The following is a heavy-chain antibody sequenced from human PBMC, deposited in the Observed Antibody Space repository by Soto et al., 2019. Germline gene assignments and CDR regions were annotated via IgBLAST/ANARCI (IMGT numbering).Heavy chain of an antibody. Sequence: PSETLSLTCTVSVGSISSGDYYWSWIRQPPGKGLEWIGYIYYSGSTYYNPSLKSRVTISVDTSKNQFSLKLSSVTAADTAVYYCARAPTLEYSSSADAFDIWGQGTMVTVSS. CDR2: IYYSGST. J-gene: IGHJ3*02. CDR1: VGSISSGDYY. D-gene: IGHD6-6*01. CDR3: ARAPTLEYSSSADAFDI. V-gene: IGHV4-30-4*01.